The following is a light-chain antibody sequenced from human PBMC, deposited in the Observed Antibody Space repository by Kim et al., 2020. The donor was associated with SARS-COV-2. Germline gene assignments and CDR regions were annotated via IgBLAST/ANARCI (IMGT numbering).Light chain of an antibody. CDR2: LNGDGRH. CDR1: SGHSSYA. V-gene: IGLV4-69*01. Sequence: QPVLTQSPSASASLGASVKLTCTLSSGHSSYAIAWHQQQPEKGPRYLMKLNGDGRHNKGDGITDRFSGSSSGAERYLTISSLQSEDEADYYCQTWGTGIQVFGGGTQLTVL. CDR3: QTWGTGIQV. J-gene: IGLJ2*01.